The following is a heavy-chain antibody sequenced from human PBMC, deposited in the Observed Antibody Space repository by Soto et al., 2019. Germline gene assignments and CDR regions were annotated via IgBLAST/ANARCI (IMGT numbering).Heavy chain of an antibody. CDR1: GGSLSSYY. CDR2: IYHSGST. J-gene: IGHJ4*02. CDR3: ARAGGLGAVAVDY. D-gene: IGHD6-19*01. V-gene: IGHV4-59*12. Sequence: PSDTLSLTCTVSGGSLSSYYWSWIRQPPGKGLEWIGYIYHSGSTYYNPSLKSRVTISVDRSKNQFSLKLSSVTAADTAVYYCARAGGLGAVAVDYWGQGTLVTVSS.